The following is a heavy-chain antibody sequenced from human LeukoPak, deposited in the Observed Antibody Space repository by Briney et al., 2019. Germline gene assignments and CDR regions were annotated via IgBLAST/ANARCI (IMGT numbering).Heavy chain of an antibody. CDR3: TTGAYSSSSDFDY. V-gene: IGHV3-15*01. J-gene: IGHJ4*02. CDR1: GFTFSNVW. Sequence: PGGSLRLSCAASGFTFSNVWMSWVRQVPGKGLEWVGRIRRKTDGETTDHAAPVKGRFTISRDDSKNTLYLQMNSLKTEDTAVYYCTTGAYSSSSDFDYWGQGTLVTVSS. CDR2: IRRKTDGETT. D-gene: IGHD6-6*01.